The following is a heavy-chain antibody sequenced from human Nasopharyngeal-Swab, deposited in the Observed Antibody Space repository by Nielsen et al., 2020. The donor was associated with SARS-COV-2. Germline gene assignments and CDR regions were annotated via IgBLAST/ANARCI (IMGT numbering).Heavy chain of an antibody. CDR3: ATLDYGDYAHYYYMDV. V-gene: IGHV3-23*01. D-gene: IGHD4-17*01. J-gene: IGHJ6*03. Sequence: VCPAPGKGLEWVSGISPSGLTTYDADSVKGRFTISRDNANNTLYLQMNSLRAEDTAVYYCATLDYGDYAHYYYMDVWGKGTSVTVSS. CDR2: ISPSGLTT.